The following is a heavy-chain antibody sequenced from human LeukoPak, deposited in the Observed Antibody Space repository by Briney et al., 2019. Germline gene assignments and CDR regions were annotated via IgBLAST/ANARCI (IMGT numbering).Heavy chain of an antibody. J-gene: IGHJ6*03. CDR2: ISAYNGNT. CDR1: GYTFTSYG. V-gene: IGHV1-18*01. D-gene: IGHD6-13*01. Sequence: ASVKVSCKASGYTFTSYGISWVRQAPGQGLEWMGWISAYNGNTNYAQKLQGRVTMTTDTSTSTAYMELRSLRSDDTAVYYCARGGYSSSWYSYDHYYYMDVWGKGTTVTVSS. CDR3: ARGGYSSSWYSYDHYYYMDV.